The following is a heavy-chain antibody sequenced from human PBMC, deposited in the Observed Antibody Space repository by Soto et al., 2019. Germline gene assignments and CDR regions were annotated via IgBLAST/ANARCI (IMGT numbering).Heavy chain of an antibody. Sequence: QVQLVESGGGVVQPGRSLRLSCVASGFTFSSYGMHWVRQAPGKGLEWVAVISYDGSNKYYADSVKGRFTISRDNSKNTLYLQMNSLRAEDTAVYYCAKKGGGAYGYYRSYFDYWGQGTLVTVSS. CDR1: GFTFSSYG. J-gene: IGHJ4*02. D-gene: IGHD4-17*01. V-gene: IGHV3-30*18. CDR2: ISYDGSNK. CDR3: AKKGGGAYGYYRSYFDY.